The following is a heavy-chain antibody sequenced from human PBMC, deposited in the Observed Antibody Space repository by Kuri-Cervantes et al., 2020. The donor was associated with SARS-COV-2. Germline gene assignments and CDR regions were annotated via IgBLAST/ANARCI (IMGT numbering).Heavy chain of an antibody. V-gene: IGHV3-48*03. CDR3: ARVDPPLIDSSGLTGIDY. CDR1: GFTFSSYE. J-gene: IGHJ4*02. Sequence: GESLKISCAASGFTFSSYEMNWVRQAPGKGLEWVSYISSSGSTIYYADSVEGRFTISRDNAKNSLYLQMNSLRAEDTAVYYCARVDPPLIDSSGLTGIDYWGQGTLVTVSS. CDR2: ISSSGSTI. D-gene: IGHD6-19*01.